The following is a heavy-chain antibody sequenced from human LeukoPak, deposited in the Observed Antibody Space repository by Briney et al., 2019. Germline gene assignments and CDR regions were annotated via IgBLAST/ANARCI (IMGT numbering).Heavy chain of an antibody. CDR2: ISAYNGNT. CDR1: GYTFTSYG. CDR3: AREVGAVAGSNWFDP. Sequence: GASVKVSCKASGYTFTSYGISWVRQAPGQGLEWMGWISAYNGNTNYAQKLQGRVTLTTDTSTSTAYMELRSLRSDDTAVYYCAREVGAVAGSNWFDPWGQGTLVTASS. V-gene: IGHV1-18*01. J-gene: IGHJ5*02. D-gene: IGHD6-19*01.